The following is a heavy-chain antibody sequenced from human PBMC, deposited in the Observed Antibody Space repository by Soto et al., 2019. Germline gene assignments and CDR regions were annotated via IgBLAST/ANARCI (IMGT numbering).Heavy chain of an antibody. Sequence: ASVKVSCKASGYTFTGYYMHWVRQAPGQGLEWMGWINPNSGGTNYAQKFQGRVTMTRDTSISTAYMELSRLRSDDTAVYYCARSILLWFGESSGAFDIWGQGTMVTVSS. CDR1: GYTFTGYY. D-gene: IGHD3-10*01. J-gene: IGHJ3*02. CDR3: ARSILLWFGESSGAFDI. V-gene: IGHV1-2*02. CDR2: INPNSGGT.